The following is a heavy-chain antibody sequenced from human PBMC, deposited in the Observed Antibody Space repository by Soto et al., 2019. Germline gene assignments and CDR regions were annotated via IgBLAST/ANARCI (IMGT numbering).Heavy chain of an antibody. Sequence: XSVKVSCKASGYSFSSYGISWVRQAPGQGLEWMGWISAYNGNTNYAQKLQGRVTMTTDTSTSTAYMELRSLRSDDTAVYYCAREYGDGDWFDPWGQGTLVTVSS. CDR2: ISAYNGNT. CDR1: GYSFSSYG. D-gene: IGHD7-27*01. V-gene: IGHV1-18*04. CDR3: AREYGDGDWFDP. J-gene: IGHJ5*02.